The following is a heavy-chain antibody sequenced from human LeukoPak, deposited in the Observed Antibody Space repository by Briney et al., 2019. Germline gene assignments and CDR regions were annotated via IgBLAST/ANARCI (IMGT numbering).Heavy chain of an antibody. CDR2: IYYSGST. Sequence: SETLSLTCTVSGVSISSSSYYWGWIRQPPGKGLEWIGSIYYSGSTYYNPSLKSRVTISVDTSKNPFSLKLSSVTAPDTAVYYCARDPLFRCSSTSCYLSPWGQGTLVTVSS. D-gene: IGHD2-2*01. J-gene: IGHJ5*02. CDR1: GVSISSSSYY. CDR3: ARDPLFRCSSTSCYLSP. V-gene: IGHV4-39*07.